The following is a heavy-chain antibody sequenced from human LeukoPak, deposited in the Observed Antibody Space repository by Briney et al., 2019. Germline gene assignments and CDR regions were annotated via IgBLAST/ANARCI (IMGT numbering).Heavy chain of an antibody. D-gene: IGHD5-24*01. J-gene: IGHJ4*02. CDR1: GFTVSNNY. CDR2: IYSGGTT. Sequence: PGGSLRLSCAASGFTVSNNYMSWVRHAPGKGLEWVSVIYSGGTTKYADSVRGRFSISRDNSKNTLHLQMNSLRADDTAVYYCAREKTGSDGYNHGFDYWGQGALVTVSS. CDR3: AREKTGSDGYNHGFDY. V-gene: IGHV3-53*01.